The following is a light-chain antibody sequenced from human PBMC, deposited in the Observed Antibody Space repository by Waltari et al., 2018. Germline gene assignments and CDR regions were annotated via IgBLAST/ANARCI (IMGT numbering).Light chain of an antibody. CDR3: YSAADNDLGV. J-gene: IGLJ3*02. Sequence: SFELTQTSSLSVSPAQTVRITCSGDVLAKQYARWFQQKPGQAPILIISKDTERPSGIPERFSGSSSGTTVTLTISGAQVEDEADYYCYSAADNDLGVFGGGTKLTVL. CDR1: VLAKQY. CDR2: KDT. V-gene: IGLV3-27*01.